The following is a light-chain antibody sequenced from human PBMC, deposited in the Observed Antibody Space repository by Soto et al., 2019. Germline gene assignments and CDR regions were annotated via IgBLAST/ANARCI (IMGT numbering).Light chain of an antibody. CDR1: SSDVGGYNY. V-gene: IGLV2-14*01. CDR3: SSYTSSGTLV. J-gene: IGLJ2*01. CDR2: DVS. Sequence: QSALTQPASVSGSPGQSITISWTGTSSDVGGYNYVSWYQQHPGKVPKLMIYDVSNRPSGVSNRFSGSKSGNTASLTISGLQAEDEADYYCSSYTSSGTLVFGGGTKLTVL.